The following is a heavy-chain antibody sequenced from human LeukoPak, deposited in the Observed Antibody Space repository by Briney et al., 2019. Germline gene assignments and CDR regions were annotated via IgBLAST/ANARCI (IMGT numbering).Heavy chain of an antibody. D-gene: IGHD6-13*01. J-gene: IGHJ6*02. CDR2: IRSKAYGGTT. Sequence: GGSLRLSCTASGFTFGDYAMSWFRQAPGKGPEWVGFIRSKAYGGTTEYAASVKGRFTISRDDSKSIAYLQMNSLKTEDTAVYYCTRDRGSSWYGYYGMDVWGQGTTVTVSS. V-gene: IGHV3-49*03. CDR3: TRDRGSSWYGYYGMDV. CDR1: GFTFGDYA.